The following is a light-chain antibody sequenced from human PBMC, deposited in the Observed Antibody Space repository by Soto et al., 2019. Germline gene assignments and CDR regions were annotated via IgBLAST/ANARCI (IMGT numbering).Light chain of an antibody. CDR2: AAS. Sequence: DIQMTQSPSSLSASVGDRVTITCRASRSISNYLNWYQHKSGKAPRLLIYAASSLQVGVPSRFSGSGTGTAFTLTITSLQPEDSATYYCQQSYSVPRFGQGTRGDLK. CDR3: QQSYSVPR. J-gene: IGKJ1*01. V-gene: IGKV1-39*01. CDR1: RSISNY.